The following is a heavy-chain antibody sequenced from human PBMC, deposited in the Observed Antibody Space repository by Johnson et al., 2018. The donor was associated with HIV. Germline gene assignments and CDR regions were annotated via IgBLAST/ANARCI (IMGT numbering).Heavy chain of an antibody. D-gene: IGHD3-3*01. CDR2: ISGSGGST. V-gene: IGHV3-23*04. CDR3: ARGGRYRFLEWSISDAFDI. CDR1: GFTFSSYA. J-gene: IGHJ3*02. Sequence: VQLVESGGGLVQPGGSLRLSCAASGFTFSSYAMSWVRQAPGKGLEWVSAISGSGGSTYYADSVTGRFTISRDNSKNTRYLQMNSLRAEDKAVYYCARGGRYRFLEWSISDAFDIWGQGTMVTVSS.